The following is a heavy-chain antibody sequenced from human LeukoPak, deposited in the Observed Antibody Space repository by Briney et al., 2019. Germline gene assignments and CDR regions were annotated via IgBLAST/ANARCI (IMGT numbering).Heavy chain of an antibody. D-gene: IGHD1-26*01. Sequence: GESLQISCKGSGYSFTSYWIGWVRQMPGKGLEWMGIIYPGDSDTRYSPSFQGQVTISADKSISTAYLQWSSLKASDTAMYYCARGMGGRLRWDAFDIWGQGTMVTVSS. CDR3: ARGMGGRLRWDAFDI. V-gene: IGHV5-51*01. CDR1: GYSFTSYW. J-gene: IGHJ3*02. CDR2: IYPGDSDT.